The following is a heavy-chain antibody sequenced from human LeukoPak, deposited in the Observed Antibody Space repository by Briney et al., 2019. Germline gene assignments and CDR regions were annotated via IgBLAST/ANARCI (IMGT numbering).Heavy chain of an antibody. CDR2: IYYSGRT. Sequence: PSETLSLTCSVSGGSISGYYWSRIRQPPGKGLEWIGYIYYSGRTNHNPSLKSRVTISVDTSKNQFSLKLSSVTAADTAVYYCARQKVVGDVYFDYWGQGTLVTVSS. CDR1: GGSISGYY. D-gene: IGHD2-15*01. J-gene: IGHJ4*02. CDR3: ARQKVVGDVYFDY. V-gene: IGHV4-59*08.